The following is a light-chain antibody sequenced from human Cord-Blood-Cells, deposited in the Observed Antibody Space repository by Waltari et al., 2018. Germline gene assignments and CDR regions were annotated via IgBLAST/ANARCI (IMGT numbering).Light chain of an antibody. Sequence: DIQMTQSPSTLSASVGDRVTITCRASQSISSWLAWYQQKPGKAPKLLIYDASSLESGVPSRFSGSGSGTEFTLTISSLQPDDLATYYGQQYNSYSWMFGQGTKVEIK. CDR2: DAS. CDR1: QSISSW. V-gene: IGKV1-5*01. J-gene: IGKJ1*01. CDR3: QQYNSYSWM.